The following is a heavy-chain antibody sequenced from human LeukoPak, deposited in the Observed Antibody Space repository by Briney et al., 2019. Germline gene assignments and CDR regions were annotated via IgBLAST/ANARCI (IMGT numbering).Heavy chain of an antibody. Sequence: GGSLRLSCAASGFTFINHAVSWVRQAPGKGLGWVSAEGSAGGTYYADSVKGRFTISRDNSENTLSLQMNRLRVEDTAVYYCASRTWIGAGYYAFDIWGQGTMVTVSS. D-gene: IGHD2-21*01. V-gene: IGHV3-23*01. CDR2: EGSAGGT. CDR1: GFTFINHA. J-gene: IGHJ3*02. CDR3: ASRTWIGAGYYAFDI.